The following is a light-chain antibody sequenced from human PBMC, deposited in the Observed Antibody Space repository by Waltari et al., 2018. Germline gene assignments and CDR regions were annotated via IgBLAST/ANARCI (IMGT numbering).Light chain of an antibody. J-gene: IGLJ3*02. CDR1: SGSIGRNY. CDR2: EDD. V-gene: IGLV6-57*04. Sequence: FMLTQPHSVSESPGKTVTISCTRNSGSIGRNYVHWYHQRPGGAPTIVIFEDDQRPSGVPVRFSGSIDIASNSASLTLSGLEIEDDGDYYCQSYDGGIWVFGGGTRLTVL. CDR3: QSYDGGIWV.